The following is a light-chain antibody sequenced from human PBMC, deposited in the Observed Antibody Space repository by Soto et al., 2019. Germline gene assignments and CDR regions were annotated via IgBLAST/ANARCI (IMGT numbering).Light chain of an antibody. J-gene: IGKJ2*01. CDR1: QTISSS. CDR3: HQYKSYSPYT. CDR2: DAS. V-gene: IGKV1-5*01. Sequence: EIQMTQSPPTLSASIGERVIITCRTSQTISSSLAWYQQKPGQAPKLLIYDASSLESGVPSRFSGSGSGTEFTLTISSLQPDDFAIYYCHQYKSYSPYTFGQGTKLEIK.